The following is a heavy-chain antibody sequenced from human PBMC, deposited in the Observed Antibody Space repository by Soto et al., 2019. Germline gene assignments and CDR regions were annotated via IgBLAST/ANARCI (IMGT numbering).Heavy chain of an antibody. CDR2: VAPRDSYT. D-gene: IGHD6-6*01. CDR3: VRHSSNNVAARGPFDP. CDR1: GEEFTTKW. Sequence: XDSLKVSWQYSGEEFTTKWISWVLQMPGKGLEWVGRVAPRDSYTDYNPSFRGHVIISVDRSVSTVYLEWSSLKASDSATYYCVRHSSNNVAARGPFDPWGQGTPVTVS. J-gene: IGHJ5*02. V-gene: IGHV5-10-1*01.